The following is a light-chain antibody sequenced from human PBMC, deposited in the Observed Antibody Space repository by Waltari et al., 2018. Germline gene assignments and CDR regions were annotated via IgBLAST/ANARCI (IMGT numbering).Light chain of an antibody. CDR3: QQYYSYPLT. Sequence: DIQLTQSPSPLSASIGDSVTITCRASQGISNYLGWFLQKPGKAPKPLIYGASILQSGVPSKFSGSGFETDFSLTISSLQPEDFGSYYCQQYYSYPLTFGGGTKVEIK. CDR2: GAS. V-gene: IGKV1-16*02. CDR1: QGISNY. J-gene: IGKJ4*01.